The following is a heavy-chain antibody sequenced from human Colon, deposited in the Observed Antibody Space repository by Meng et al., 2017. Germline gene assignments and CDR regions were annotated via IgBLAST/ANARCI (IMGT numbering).Heavy chain of an antibody. CDR3: ARGWKYAWFN. Sequence: SETLSLTCAVSGGFSSIYWWSWLRQLPGKGLEWIGEMHQSGSSNYNPPLKSRLTMSVDESKNHFSLKLNSVTAADTAVYYCARGWKYAWFNWGQGTLVTVSS. D-gene: IGHD1-7*01. V-gene: IGHV4-4*02. J-gene: IGHJ4*02. CDR2: MHQSGSS. CDR1: GGFSSIYW.